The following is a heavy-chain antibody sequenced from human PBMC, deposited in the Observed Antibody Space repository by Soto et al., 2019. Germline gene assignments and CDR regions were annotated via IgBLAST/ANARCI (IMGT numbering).Heavy chain of an antibody. CDR2: IWYDGSNK. J-gene: IGHJ6*02. V-gene: IGHV3-33*06. D-gene: IGHD3-9*01. Sequence: GGSLRLSCAASGFTFSSYGMHWVRQAPGKGLEWVAVIWYDGSNKYYADSVKGRFTISRDNSKNTLYLQMNSLRAEDTAVYYCANTPEYYDILTGRSRYYGMDVWGQGTTVTVSS. CDR1: GFTFSSYG. CDR3: ANTPEYYDILTGRSRYYGMDV.